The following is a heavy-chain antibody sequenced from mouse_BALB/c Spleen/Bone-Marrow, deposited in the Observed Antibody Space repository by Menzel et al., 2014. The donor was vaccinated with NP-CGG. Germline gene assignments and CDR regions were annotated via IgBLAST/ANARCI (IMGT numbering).Heavy chain of an antibody. Sequence: VQLKESGGGLVQPGGSRKLSCAASGFTFSSFGMHWVRQAPEKGLEWVAYISNGSSTIYYADTVKGRFTISRDNPKNTLFLQMTSLRSEDTAMYYCARKVVMITHYYAMDSWAQAPSGTV. CDR2: ISNGSSTI. V-gene: IGHV5-17*02. D-gene: IGHD2-4*01. CDR3: ARKVVMITHYYAMDS. CDR1: GFTFSSFG. J-gene: IGHJ4*01.